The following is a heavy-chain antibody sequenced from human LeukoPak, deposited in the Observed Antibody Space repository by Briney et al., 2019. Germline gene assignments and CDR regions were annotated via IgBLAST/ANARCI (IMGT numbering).Heavy chain of an antibody. V-gene: IGHV3-23*01. CDR2: ISGSGGST. CDR3: AKSKHIVVVTAIRAPLDY. Sequence: QPGGSLRLSCAASGFTFSSYAMSWVRQAPGKGLEWVSAISGSGGSTYYADSVKGRFTISRDNSKNTLYLQMNSLRAEDTAVYYCAKSKHIVVVTAIRAPLDYWGQGTLVTVSS. D-gene: IGHD2-21*02. J-gene: IGHJ4*02. CDR1: GFTFSSYA.